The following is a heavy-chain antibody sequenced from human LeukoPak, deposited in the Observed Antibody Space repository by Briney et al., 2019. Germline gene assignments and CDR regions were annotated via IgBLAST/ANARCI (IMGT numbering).Heavy chain of an antibody. CDR2: IYYSGST. CDR1: GGSISSGGYY. V-gene: IGHV4-31*03. Sequence: PSQTLSLTCTVSGGSISSGGYYWSWIRQHPGKGLEWIGYIYYSGSTYYNPSLKSRVTISVGTSKNQFSLKLSSVTAADTAVYYCARVPTNNYYDSSGSVDYWGRGTLVTVSS. CDR3: ARVPTNNYYDSSGSVDY. J-gene: IGHJ4*02. D-gene: IGHD3-22*01.